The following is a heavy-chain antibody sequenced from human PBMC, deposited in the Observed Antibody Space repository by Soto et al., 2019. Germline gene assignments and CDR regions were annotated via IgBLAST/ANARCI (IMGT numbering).Heavy chain of an antibody. Sequence: PGGSLRLSCAASGFTFSDYYMTWIRQAPGKGLEWVAVIWYDGSKVYYADSVKGRFTISRDNSKNTLYLQMNSLRAEDTAVYYCARTGGSTAYGMDVWGQGTTVTVSS. D-gene: IGHD2-15*01. J-gene: IGHJ6*02. CDR1: GFTFSDYY. CDR2: IWYDGSKV. CDR3: ARTGGSTAYGMDV. V-gene: IGHV3-33*08.